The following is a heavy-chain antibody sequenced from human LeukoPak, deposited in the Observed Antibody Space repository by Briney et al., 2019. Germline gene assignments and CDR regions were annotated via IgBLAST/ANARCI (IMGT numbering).Heavy chain of an antibody. V-gene: IGHV3-23*01. CDR1: GFTFSNYA. J-gene: IGHJ4*02. CDR3: ARDSGSASWAYS. Sequence: GGSLRLSCAASGFTFSNYAMSWVRQAPGKGLEWVSGISGSGDTTYYADSVKGRFTISRDIAENTLSLQMNSLRVEDTAVYYCARDSGSASWAYSWGQGTLVTVSS. D-gene: IGHD2-15*01. CDR2: ISGSGDTT.